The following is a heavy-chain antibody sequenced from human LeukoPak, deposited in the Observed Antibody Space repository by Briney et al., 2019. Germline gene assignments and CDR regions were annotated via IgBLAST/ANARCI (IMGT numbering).Heavy chain of an antibody. V-gene: IGHV1-2*02. Sequence: ASVKVSCKASGYTFTGYYMHWVRQAPGQGLEWMGWINPNSGGTNYAQKFQGRVTMTRDTSISTAYMELSRLRSDDTAVYYCARGIAVAAPFDYWDQGTLVTVSS. D-gene: IGHD6-19*01. CDR1: GYTFTGYY. CDR3: ARGIAVAAPFDY. J-gene: IGHJ4*02. CDR2: INPNSGGT.